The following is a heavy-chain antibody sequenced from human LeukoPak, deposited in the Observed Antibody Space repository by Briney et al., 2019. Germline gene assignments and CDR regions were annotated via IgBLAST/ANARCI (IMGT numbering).Heavy chain of an antibody. Sequence: PGGSLRLSCAASGFTFSTYAMTWVRQAPGKGLEWVSVISGSGGATYYADSVKGRFTISRDNSKNTLYLQMSSLRAEDTAVYYCAKLHGAAGTLSPCDYWGQGTLVTVSS. D-gene: IGHD6-13*01. CDR1: GFTFSTYA. V-gene: IGHV3-23*01. CDR3: AKLHGAAGTLSPCDY. J-gene: IGHJ4*02. CDR2: ISGSGGAT.